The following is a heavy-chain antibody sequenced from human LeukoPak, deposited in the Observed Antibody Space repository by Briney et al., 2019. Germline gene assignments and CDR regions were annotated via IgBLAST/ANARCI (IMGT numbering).Heavy chain of an antibody. CDR1: GGSISSSSYY. CDR2: IYYSGST. CDR3: ASLPPLWFGELSSNGNWFDP. V-gene: IGHV4-39*01. D-gene: IGHD3-10*01. J-gene: IGHJ5*02. Sequence: SETLSLTCTVSGGSISSSSYYWGWIRQPPGKGLEWIGSIYYSGSTYYNPSLKSRVTISVDTSKNQFPLKLSSVTAADTAVYYCASLPPLWFGELSSNGNWFDPWGQGTLVTVSS.